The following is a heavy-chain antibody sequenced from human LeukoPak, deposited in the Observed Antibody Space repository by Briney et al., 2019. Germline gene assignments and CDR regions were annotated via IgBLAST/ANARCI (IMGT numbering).Heavy chain of an antibody. D-gene: IGHD1-26*01. CDR1: GFTFSNYN. CDR3: ARDPYSGNYGAYYYYYMDV. Sequence: PGGSLRLSCAASGFTFSNYNMNWVRQAPGKGLEWVAYITLSRTTIYYADSVKGRFTISRDNAKNSLSLQMNSLRDEDTAVYYCARDPYSGNYGAYYYYYMDVWGKGTTVTVSS. V-gene: IGHV3-48*02. CDR2: ITLSRTTI. J-gene: IGHJ6*03.